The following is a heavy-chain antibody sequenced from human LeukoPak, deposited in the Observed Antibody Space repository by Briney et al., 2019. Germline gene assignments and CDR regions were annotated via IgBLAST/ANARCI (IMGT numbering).Heavy chain of an antibody. Sequence: SETLSLTCTVSGGSISSSSDSWDWIRQPPGKGLEWIGSIYYSRRTYYNPYLKNQLTISVYPTKNQSCLKLSSVTAADTAVYYCRGYCSGGSCYSSVVYYYYYGMDVWGQGTTVTVSS. D-gene: IGHD2-15*01. CDR3: RGYCSGGSCYSSVVYYYYYGMDV. CDR1: GGSISSSSDS. V-gene: IGHV4-39*01. J-gene: IGHJ6*02. CDR2: IYYSRRT.